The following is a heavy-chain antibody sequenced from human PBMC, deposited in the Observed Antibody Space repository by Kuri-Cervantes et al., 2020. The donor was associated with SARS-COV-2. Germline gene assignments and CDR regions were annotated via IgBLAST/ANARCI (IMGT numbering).Heavy chain of an antibody. CDR3: ARNGEIISSSSYFDY. J-gene: IGHJ4*02. D-gene: IGHD6-6*01. CDR2: IYYSGTT. V-gene: IGHV4-39*07. Sequence: ESLKISCTVSGDSISSGSYYWGWIRQPPGKGLEWIGTIYYSGTTYYKPSLKSRVTISVDTSKNQFSLKLYSVIAADTAIYYCARNGEIISSSSYFDYWGRGTLVTVSS. CDR1: GDSISSGSYY.